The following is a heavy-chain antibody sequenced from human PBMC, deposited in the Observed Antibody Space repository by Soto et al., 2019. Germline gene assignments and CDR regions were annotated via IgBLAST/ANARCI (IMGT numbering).Heavy chain of an antibody. CDR1: GFTVSSTY. Sequence: EVQLVESGGGLIQPGGSLRLSCAASGFTVSSTYMTWVRQAPGKGLEWVSVIYGGLTTSYADSVKGRFTISRDNSKNTLFLQMNSLRAEDTAVYYCARDSELDYWGQGTLVTVSS. J-gene: IGHJ4*02. CDR3: ARDSELDY. D-gene: IGHD1-1*01. CDR2: IYGGLTT. V-gene: IGHV3-66*03.